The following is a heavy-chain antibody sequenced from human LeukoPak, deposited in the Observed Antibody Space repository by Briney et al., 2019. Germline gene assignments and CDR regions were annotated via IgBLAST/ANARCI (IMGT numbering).Heavy chain of an antibody. D-gene: IGHD1-26*01. J-gene: IGHJ4*02. Sequence: ASVKVSCKASGYTFTSYYMHWVRQAPGQGLEWMGIINPSGGSTSYAQKFQGRVTMTRDTSTSTVYMELSSLRSEDTAVYYCAKGLLDFKYSGSWTYYGNWGQGTLVTVSS. V-gene: IGHV1-46*01. CDR3: AKGLLDFKYSGSWTYYGN. CDR1: GYTFTSYY. CDR2: INPSGGST.